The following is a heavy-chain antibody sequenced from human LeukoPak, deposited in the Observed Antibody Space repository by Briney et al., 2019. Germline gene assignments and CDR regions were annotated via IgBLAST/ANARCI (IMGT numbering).Heavy chain of an antibody. D-gene: IGHD3-22*01. Sequence: SETLSLTCAVYGGSFSGYYWSWIRQPPGKGLECIGEINHSGSTNYNPSLKSRVTISVDTSKNQFSLKRSSVTAADTAVYYCARFYYDSSGYRYYFDYWGQGTLVTVSS. CDR1: GGSFSGYY. CDR3: ARFYYDSSGYRYYFDY. J-gene: IGHJ4*02. CDR2: INHSGST. V-gene: IGHV4-34*01.